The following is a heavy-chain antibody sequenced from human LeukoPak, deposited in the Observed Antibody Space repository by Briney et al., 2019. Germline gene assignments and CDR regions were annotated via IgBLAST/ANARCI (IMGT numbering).Heavy chain of an antibody. V-gene: IGHV1-69*04. J-gene: IGHJ4*02. CDR3: ARDVVITFGGVIVPDGY. D-gene: IGHD3-16*02. Sequence: ASVKVSCKASGGTFSSYAISWVRQAPGQGLEWMGMIIPILGIANYAQKFQGRVTITADKSTSTAYMELSSLRSEGTAVYYCARDVVITFGGVIVPDGYWGQGTLVTVSS. CDR2: IIPILGIA. CDR1: GGTFSSYA.